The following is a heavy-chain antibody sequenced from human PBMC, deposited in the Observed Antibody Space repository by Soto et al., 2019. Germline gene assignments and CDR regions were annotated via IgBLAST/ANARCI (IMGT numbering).Heavy chain of an antibody. D-gene: IGHD3-9*01. Sequence: GGSLRLSCAASGFFFSTYTMNWVRQAPGKGLEWVSSISGNSKYIYYADSVKGGFTISRDNAKNSLYLQMNSLRAEDTAVYYCARGIANDILTGYYKGFYYYYMDVWGKGTTVTVSS. CDR1: GFFFSTYT. CDR3: ARGIANDILTGYYKGFYYYYMDV. J-gene: IGHJ6*03. V-gene: IGHV3-21*01. CDR2: ISGNSKYI.